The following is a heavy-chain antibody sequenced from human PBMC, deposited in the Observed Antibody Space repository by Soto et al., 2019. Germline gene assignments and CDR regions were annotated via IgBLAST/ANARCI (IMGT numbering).Heavy chain of an antibody. CDR1: GFTFSSYA. CDR2: ISCSGGST. D-gene: IGHD2-8*01. CDR3: GKANGYFDY. V-gene: IGHV3-23*01. J-gene: IGHJ4*02. Sequence: PGGSLRLSCAASGFTFSSYAMSWVRQAPGKGLKWVSAISCSGGSTYYADSVKGRFAISRDNSKSTLYLQMNSLRAEDTAVYYYGKANGYFDYWGQGTLV.